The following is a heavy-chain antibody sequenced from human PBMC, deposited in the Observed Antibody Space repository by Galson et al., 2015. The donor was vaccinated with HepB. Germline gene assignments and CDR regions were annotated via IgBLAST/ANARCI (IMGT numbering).Heavy chain of an antibody. CDR1: GFAFSSYG. D-gene: IGHD6-19*01. CDR2: ISYDGSNK. CDR3: AKGGSGWYVDH. J-gene: IGHJ4*02. V-gene: IGHV3-30*18. Sequence: SLRLSCAASGFAFSSYGMHWVRQAPGKGLEWVAVISYDGSNKYYTDSVKGRFTISRDNSKNTLYLQMNSLRAEDTAVYYCAKGGSGWYVDHWGQGTLVTVSS.